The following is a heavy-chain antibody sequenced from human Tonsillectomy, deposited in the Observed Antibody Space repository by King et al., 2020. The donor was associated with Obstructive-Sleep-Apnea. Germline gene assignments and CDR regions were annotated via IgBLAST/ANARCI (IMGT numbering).Heavy chain of an antibody. D-gene: IGHD3-9*01. V-gene: IGHV3-23*04. Sequence: VQLVESGGGLVQPGGSLRLSCAGSGFTFRSYAMSWVRQAPGKGLEWVSGIRGSGGSAYYADSVKGRFTISRDNSKKPLYLQMNSLRAEDTAVYYCAKDSMDYDTLTGPVDYWGQGTLVTVSS. CDR3: AKDSMDYDTLTGPVDY. J-gene: IGHJ4*02. CDR2: IRGSGGSA. CDR1: GFTFRSYA.